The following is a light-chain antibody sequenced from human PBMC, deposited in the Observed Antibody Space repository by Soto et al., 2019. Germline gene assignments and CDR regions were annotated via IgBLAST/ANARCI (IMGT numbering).Light chain of an antibody. V-gene: IGLV2-14*01. Sequence: QSALTQPASVSGSPGQSITISCTGTSSDVGGYNYVSWYQQHPGKAPKLMIYDVSNRPSGVSNRFSGSKSGNTASLTISGLQAEDEADYNCSSYTSRSTPAVFGGGTQLTVL. CDR1: SSDVGGYNY. CDR3: SSYTSRSTPAV. CDR2: DVS. J-gene: IGLJ2*01.